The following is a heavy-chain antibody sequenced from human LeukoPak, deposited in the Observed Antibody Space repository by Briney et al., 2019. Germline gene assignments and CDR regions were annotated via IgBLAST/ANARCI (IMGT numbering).Heavy chain of an antibody. CDR3: ARDLVSGAYTFDI. J-gene: IGHJ3*02. V-gene: IGHV3-48*03. Sequence: GSLRLSCAASGSTFSSFSTYDFNWVRQAPGKGLEWFSYISSSGATIYYSDSVKGRFTVSRDNAKNSQYLQMNSLRADDTAIYYCARDLVSGAYTFDIWGQGTMVTVSS. D-gene: IGHD3-16*01. CDR1: GSTFSS. CDR2: ISSSGATI.